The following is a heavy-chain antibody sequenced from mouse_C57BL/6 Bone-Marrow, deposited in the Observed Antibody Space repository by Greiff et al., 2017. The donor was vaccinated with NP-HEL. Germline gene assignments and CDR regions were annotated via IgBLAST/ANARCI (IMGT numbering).Heavy chain of an antibody. Sequence: VQLQQPGAELVRPGSSVMLSCKASGYTFTSYWMHWVKQRPIQGLEWIGNIDPSDSETHYNQNFKDKATLTVDKSSSTAYLQLSSLTSEDAAVYYCAREGFAYWGPGSLVTVSA. CDR1: GYTFTSYW. CDR2: IDPSDSET. V-gene: IGHV1-52*01. CDR3: AREGFAY. J-gene: IGHJ3*01.